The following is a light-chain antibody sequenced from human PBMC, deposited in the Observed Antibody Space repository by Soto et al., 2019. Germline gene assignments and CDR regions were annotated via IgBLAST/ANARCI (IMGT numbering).Light chain of an antibody. V-gene: IGKV3-15*01. Sequence: ETVMTQSPATLSVSPGERATLSCRASQSLNSNLAWYQQKPGQAPRLLIDGASDRATGIPDRFSGSGYGTECTLSISSLHSEDFAVYYCQQYNTWLWTFGQGTKVEI. CDR2: GAS. J-gene: IGKJ1*01. CDR3: QQYNTWLWT. CDR1: QSLNSN.